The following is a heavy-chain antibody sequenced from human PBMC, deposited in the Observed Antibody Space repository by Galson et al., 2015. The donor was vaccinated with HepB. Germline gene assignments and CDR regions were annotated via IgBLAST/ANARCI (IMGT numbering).Heavy chain of an antibody. Sequence: SLRLSCAASGFTFSSYSMNWVRQAPGKGLEWVSYISSSSSTIYYADSVKGRFTISRDNAKNSLYLQMNSLRAEDTAVYYCARDGDDYGDYYYYGMDVWGQGTTVTVSS. CDR1: GFTFSSYS. CDR3: ARDGDDYGDYYYYGMDV. D-gene: IGHD4-17*01. J-gene: IGHJ6*02. CDR2: ISSSSSTI. V-gene: IGHV3-48*04.